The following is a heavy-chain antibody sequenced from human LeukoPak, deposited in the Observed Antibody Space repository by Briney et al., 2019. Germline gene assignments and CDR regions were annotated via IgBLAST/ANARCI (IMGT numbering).Heavy chain of an antibody. CDR3: AGYSDSSVDY. CDR2: IYYDGST. J-gene: IGHJ4*02. Sequence: SETLSLTCTVSGGPIGSFYWSWIRQPPGKRLEWIAYIYYDGSTIYNPSLKSRVTISIDTSRKQFSLKVTSVTAADTAVYYCAGYSDSSVDYWGQGTLVIVSP. CDR1: GGPIGSFY. V-gene: IGHV4-59*01. D-gene: IGHD6-6*01.